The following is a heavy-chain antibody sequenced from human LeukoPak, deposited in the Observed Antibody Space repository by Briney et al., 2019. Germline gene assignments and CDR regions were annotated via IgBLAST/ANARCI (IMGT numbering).Heavy chain of an antibody. CDR3: ARLTYSSRPHYYYYGMDV. Sequence: GGSLRLSCAASGFTFSSYAMHWVRQAPGKGLEWVAVISYDGSNKYYADSVKGRFTISRDNSKNTLHLQMNSLRAEDTAVYYCARLTYSSRPHYYYYGMDVWGQGTTVTVSS. J-gene: IGHJ6*02. D-gene: IGHD6-13*01. CDR2: ISYDGSNK. V-gene: IGHV3-30*04. CDR1: GFTFSSYA.